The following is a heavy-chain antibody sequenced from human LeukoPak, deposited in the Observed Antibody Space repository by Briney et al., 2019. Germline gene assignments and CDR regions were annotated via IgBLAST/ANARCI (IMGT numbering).Heavy chain of an antibody. CDR3: AGVWLFGMDV. V-gene: IGHV4-34*01. J-gene: IGHJ6*02. CDR2: INHSGST. Sequence: SETLSLTCAVSGGSFSGYYCSRICQPPGRGLEWVGEINHSGSTNYNPSVKSRVNISVDTSKNQLSLKLSSVTAADTAVYYCAGVWLFGMDVWGQGTTVTVSS. CDR1: GGSFSGYY. D-gene: IGHD3-10*01.